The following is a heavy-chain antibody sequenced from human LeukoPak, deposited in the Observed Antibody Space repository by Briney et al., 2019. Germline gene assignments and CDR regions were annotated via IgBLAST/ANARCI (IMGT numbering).Heavy chain of an antibody. CDR2: IKSKTDGGTT. V-gene: IGHV3-15*01. J-gene: IGHJ4*02. D-gene: IGHD1-26*01. Sequence: GGSLRLSCAASGFTFSNAWMSWVRHAPGKGREWVGRIKSKTDGGTTDYAAPVKGRFTISRDDSKNTLYLQMNSLKTEDTAVYYCTTDEGGGYFDYWGQGTLVTVSS. CDR3: TTDEGGGYFDY. CDR1: GFTFSNAW.